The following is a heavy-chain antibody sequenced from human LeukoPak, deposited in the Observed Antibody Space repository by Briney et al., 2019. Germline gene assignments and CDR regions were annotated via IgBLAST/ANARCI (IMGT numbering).Heavy chain of an antibody. CDR1: GGSISSSSYY. CDR2: IYYSGST. V-gene: IGHV4-39*07. D-gene: IGHD5-12*01. CDR3: AGGRGRGLVLSYYYYYMDV. Sequence: PSETLSLTCTVSGGSISSSSYYWGWIRQPPGKGLEWIGSIYYSGSTYYNPSLKSRVTISVDTSKNQFSLRLSSVTAADTAVYYCAGGRGRGLVLSYYYYYMDVWGKGTTVTVSS. J-gene: IGHJ6*03.